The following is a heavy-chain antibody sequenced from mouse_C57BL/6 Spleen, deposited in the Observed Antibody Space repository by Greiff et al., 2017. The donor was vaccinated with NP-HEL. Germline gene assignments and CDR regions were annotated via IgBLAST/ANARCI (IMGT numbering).Heavy chain of an antibody. J-gene: IGHJ1*03. CDR1: GYTFTSYW. CDR2: IHPSDSDT. V-gene: IGHV1-74*01. Sequence: VQLQQSGAELVKPGASVKVSCKASGYTFTSYWMHWVKQRPGQGLEWIGRIHPSDSDTNYNQKFKGKATLTVDKSSSTAYMQLSSLTSEDSAVYYCAIPRMTTVVDGYWDFDVWGTGTTVTVAS. CDR3: AIPRMTTVVDGYWDFDV. D-gene: IGHD1-1*01.